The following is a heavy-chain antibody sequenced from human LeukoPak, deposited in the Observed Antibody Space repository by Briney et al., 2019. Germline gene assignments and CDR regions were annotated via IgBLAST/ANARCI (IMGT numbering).Heavy chain of an antibody. D-gene: IGHD6-19*01. J-gene: IGHJ4*02. V-gene: IGHV4-61*01. CDR2: IYYSGST. CDR1: GGSVSSGSYY. Sequence: SETLSLTCTVSGGSVSSGSYYWSWIRQPPGKGLEWIGYIYYSGSTNYNPSLKSRVTISVDTSKNQFSLKLSSVTAADTAVYYCARGIAVAGIGFDYWGQGTLLTVSS. CDR3: ARGIAVAGIGFDY.